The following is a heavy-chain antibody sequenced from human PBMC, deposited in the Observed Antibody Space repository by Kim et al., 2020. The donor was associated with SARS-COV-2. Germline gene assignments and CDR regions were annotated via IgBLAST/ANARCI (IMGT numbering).Heavy chain of an antibody. Sequence: SETLSLTCAVSGGSISSGGYSWSWIRQPPGKGLEWIGYIYYSGSTYYNPSLKSRVTISVDGSKNQFSLKLSSVTAADTAVYYCARGSAVVRGAHFDYWGQGTLVTVSS. CDR3: ARGSAVVRGAHFDY. D-gene: IGHD3-10*01. J-gene: IGHJ4*02. CDR2: IYYSGST. CDR1: GGSISSGGYS. V-gene: IGHV4-30-2*01.